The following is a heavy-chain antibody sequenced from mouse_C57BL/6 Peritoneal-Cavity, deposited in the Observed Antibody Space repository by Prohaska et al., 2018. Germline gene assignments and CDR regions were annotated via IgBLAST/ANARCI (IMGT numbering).Heavy chain of an antibody. J-gene: IGHJ1*03. CDR1: GFTFSGFW. V-gene: IGHV11-2*01. CDR3: MRYGNYWYYDV. D-gene: IGHD2-1*01. Sequence: VQPGGSRGPSCEGSGFTFSGFWMSWVRQTPGKTLEWIGDINSDGSAINYAPSIKDRFTIFRDNDKSTLYLQMSNVRSEDTATYFCMRYGNYWYYDVWGTGTTVTVSS. CDR2: INSDGSAI.